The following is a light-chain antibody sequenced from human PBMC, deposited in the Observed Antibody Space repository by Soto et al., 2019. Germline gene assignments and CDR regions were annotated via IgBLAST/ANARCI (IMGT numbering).Light chain of an antibody. J-gene: IGKJ4*01. Sequence: QXTHSPSSLSSSVGDRVTITCRASQSIGSYLNWYQQKPGKAPNLLIHGGSILQSGVPPRFSGGGGGTDFTLTISSLQPEEFASYYCQQIYTITITFGGGTKVDIK. CDR1: QSIGSY. V-gene: IGKV1-39*01. CDR3: QQIYTITIT. CDR2: GGS.